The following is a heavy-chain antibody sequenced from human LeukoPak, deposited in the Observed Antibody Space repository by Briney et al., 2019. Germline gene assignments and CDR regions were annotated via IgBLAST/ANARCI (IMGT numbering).Heavy chain of an antibody. J-gene: IGHJ4*02. CDR2: FDPEDGET. CDR1: GYTLTELS. Sequence: ASVKVSCKVSGYTLTELSMHWARQAPGKGLEWMGGFDPEDGETIYAQKFQGRVTMTEDTSTDTAYMELSSLRSEDTAVYYCATTPTTYYYDSSGYSWDYWGQGTLVTVSS. CDR3: ATTPTTYYYDSSGYSWDY. V-gene: IGHV1-24*01. D-gene: IGHD3-22*01.